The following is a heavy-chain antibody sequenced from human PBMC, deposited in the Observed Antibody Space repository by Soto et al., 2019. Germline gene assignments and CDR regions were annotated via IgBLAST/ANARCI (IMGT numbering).Heavy chain of an antibody. J-gene: IGHJ3*02. CDR2: INSDGSST. Sequence: EVQLVESGGGLVQPGGSLRLSCAASGFTFSSYWMYWVRQAPGKGLVWVSRINSDGSSTSYADSVKGRFTISRDNVKSTLNLPRNSLRAEDTAVYYCASVGMWSADAFDIWGQGTMVTVSS. D-gene: IGHD2-21*01. CDR1: GFTFSSYW. V-gene: IGHV3-74*01. CDR3: ASVGMWSADAFDI.